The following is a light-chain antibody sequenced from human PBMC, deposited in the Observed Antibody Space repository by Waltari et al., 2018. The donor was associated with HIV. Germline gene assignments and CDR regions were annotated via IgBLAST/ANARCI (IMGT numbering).Light chain of an antibody. CDR3: HQYASFSGT. J-gene: IGKJ1*01. CDR1: QNVGAF. Sequence: DIRLTQSPSTLSASAGDRVAITCRAGQNVGAFLAWYQQKPGKPPKLLSFQASILEGGVPSRFSGSVSESDFTLTINGLQSDDFATYYCHQYASFSGTFGQGTKVEL. V-gene: IGKV1-5*03. CDR2: QAS.